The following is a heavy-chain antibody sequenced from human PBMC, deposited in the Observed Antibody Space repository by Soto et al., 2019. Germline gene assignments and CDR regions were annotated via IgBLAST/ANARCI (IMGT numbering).Heavy chain of an antibody. CDR1: GFTFSSYV. V-gene: IGHV3-23*01. CDR2: ISGSGGST. D-gene: IGHD6-13*01. CDR3: ATNRVFHDVFDI. Sequence: GGSLRLSCAASGFTFSSYVMSWVRQAPGKGLEWVSAISGSGGSTYYADSVKGRFTISRDNSKNTLYLQINSLRAEDTAVYYCATNRVFHDVFDIWGQGTMVTVSS. J-gene: IGHJ3*02.